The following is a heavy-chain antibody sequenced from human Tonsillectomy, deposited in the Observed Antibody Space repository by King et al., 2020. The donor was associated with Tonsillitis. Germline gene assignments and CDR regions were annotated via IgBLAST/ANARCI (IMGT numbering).Heavy chain of an antibody. CDR2: IYPDDSDT. J-gene: IGHJ4*02. D-gene: IGHD3-10*01. Sequence: VQLVESGAEVKKPGESLKISCKGSGYSFTIYWICWVRQIPGKGLEWMGIIYPDDSDTRYSPSFLGQVTIPADKSISTAYLQRSSLKASDTAMYFCARHTSGVPSPFDFWGQGTLVTVSS. V-gene: IGHV5-51*01. CDR3: ARHTSGVPSPFDF. CDR1: GYSFTIYW.